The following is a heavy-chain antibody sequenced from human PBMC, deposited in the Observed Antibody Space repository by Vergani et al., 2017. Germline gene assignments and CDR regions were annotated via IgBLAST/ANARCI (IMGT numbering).Heavy chain of an antibody. D-gene: IGHD3-22*01. CDR1: GYSFTNYW. V-gene: IGHV5-51*01. Sequence: EVQLVQSGAEVKKPGESLKISCQISGYSFTNYWIGWVRQMPGKGLEWMVIIHPADSDTRYSPSFQGQVTISVDKSISTAYLQRSSLRAADSAMYYCARLYGRDSSGSGYFDYWGQGTLVTVSS. CDR3: ARLYGRDSSGSGYFDY. J-gene: IGHJ4*02. CDR2: IHPADSDT.